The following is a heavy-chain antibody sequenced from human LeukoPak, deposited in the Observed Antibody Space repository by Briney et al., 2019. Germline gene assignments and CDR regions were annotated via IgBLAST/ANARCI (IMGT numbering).Heavy chain of an antibody. CDR2: INPNSGGT. D-gene: IGHD3-10*01. CDR3: ARDGGYYYGSGSYGYGMAG. CDR1: GYTFTGYY. Sequence: ASVTVSCKASGYTFTGYYMHWVRQAPGQGLEWMGWINPNSGGTNYAQRFQDRVTMTRDTSTSTVYMELNRLRSDETAVYYCARDGGYYYGSGSYGYGMAGWGQGTTVTVSS. J-gene: IGHJ6*01. V-gene: IGHV1-2*02.